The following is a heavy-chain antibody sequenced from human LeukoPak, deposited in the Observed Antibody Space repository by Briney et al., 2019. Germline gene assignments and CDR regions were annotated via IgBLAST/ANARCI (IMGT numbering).Heavy chain of an antibody. CDR1: EFTYG. CDR3: ARVSYYDSSGYYFLSYVDY. CDR2: ISSSGSNT. Sequence: GGSLRLSCAASEFTYGMNWVRQALGKGLECVSAISSSGSNTYYADSVRGRFTISRDNSKNTLCLQMNSLGAEDTAVYYCARVSYYDSSGYYFLSYVDYWGQGTLVTVSS. J-gene: IGHJ4*02. D-gene: IGHD3-22*01. V-gene: IGHV3-23*01.